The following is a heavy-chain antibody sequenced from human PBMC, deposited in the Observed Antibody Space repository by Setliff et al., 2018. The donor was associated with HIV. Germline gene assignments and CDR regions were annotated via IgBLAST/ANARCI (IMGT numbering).Heavy chain of an antibody. D-gene: IGHD6-13*01. J-gene: IGHJ1*01. Sequence: ASVKVSCKVSGYTLTELSIHWVRQAPGKGLEWTGGFDPQYDKTFYAQKFQGRVTMSEDTSTDTAYMELSSLRSEDTAVYYCATDPGYSSTWYSESFQHWGQGTVVTVSS. CDR2: FDPQYDKT. CDR3: ATDPGYSSTWYSESFQH. CDR1: GYTLTELS. V-gene: IGHV1-24*01.